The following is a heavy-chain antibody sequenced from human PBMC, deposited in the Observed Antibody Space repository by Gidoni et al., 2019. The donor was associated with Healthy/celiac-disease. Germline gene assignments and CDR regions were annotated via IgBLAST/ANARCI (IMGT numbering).Heavy chain of an antibody. CDR2: ISSSSSYI. J-gene: IGHJ3*02. CDR3: ARDRSSTVTIFDDAFDI. Sequence: EVQLVESGGGLVEPGGSLRLSCAASGFTFSSCRMNWVRQAPGKGLEWVSSISSSSSYIYYADSGKGRFTIYRDTAKNSLYLQMNRLRAEDTAVYYCARDRSSTVTIFDDAFDIWGQVTMVTVSS. V-gene: IGHV3-21*01. D-gene: IGHD4-17*01. CDR1: GFTFSSCR.